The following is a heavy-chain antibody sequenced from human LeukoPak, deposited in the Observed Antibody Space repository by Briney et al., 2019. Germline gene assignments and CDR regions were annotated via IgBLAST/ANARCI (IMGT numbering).Heavy chain of an antibody. CDR1: GGSISSSSYY. J-gene: IGHJ6*03. CDR2: IYYSGST. V-gene: IGHV4-39*07. D-gene: IGHD6-13*01. Sequence: SETLSLTCTVSGGSISSSSYYWGWIRQPPGKGPEWIGSIYYSGSTYYNPSLKSRVTISVDTSKNQFSLKLSSVTAADTAVYYCARDHSSWYYYYYYMDVWGKGTTVTVSS. CDR3: ARDHSSWYYYYYYMDV.